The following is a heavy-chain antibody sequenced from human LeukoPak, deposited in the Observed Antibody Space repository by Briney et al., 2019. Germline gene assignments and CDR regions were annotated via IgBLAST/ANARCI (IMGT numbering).Heavy chain of an antibody. D-gene: IGHD3-9*01. CDR1: GGSFSGYY. Sequence: ETLSLTCAVYGGSFSGYYWSWVRQAPGKGLEWVSAITGSGGNTYYADSVKGRFTISRDNSKNTLYLQMNSLRDEDTAVYYCAKWGDFDVLTGYYVPDFWGQGTLVTVSS. CDR2: ITGSGGNT. V-gene: IGHV3-23*01. J-gene: IGHJ4*02. CDR3: AKWGDFDVLTGYYVPDF.